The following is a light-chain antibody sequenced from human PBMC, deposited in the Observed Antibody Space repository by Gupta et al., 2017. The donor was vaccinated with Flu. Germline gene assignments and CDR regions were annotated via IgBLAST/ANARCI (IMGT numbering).Light chain of an antibody. CDR1: QNILTY. J-gene: IGKJ1*01. Sequence: GDIVTLTCRASQNILTYVNWYQQKPGKAPKLLLSDASRLQVGVPSRFSGSGSGTDFTLTIDSLQPEDFATYFCQQGSAIPSTFGQGTKVEI. CDR2: DAS. CDR3: QQGSAIPST. V-gene: IGKV1-39*01.